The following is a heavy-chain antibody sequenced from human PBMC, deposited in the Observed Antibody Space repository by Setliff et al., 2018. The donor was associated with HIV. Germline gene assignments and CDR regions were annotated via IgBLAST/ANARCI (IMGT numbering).Heavy chain of an antibody. CDR3: ARQRLGNCSGARCSFSGMDV. CDR1: GGSFSGYY. CDR2: INHDRTT. Sequence: SETLSLTCAVYGGSFSGYYWSWIRQPPGKGLEWIGEINHDRTTNYSPSLKSRVTISVDTSRNQISLKLSSVTAADTAVYYCARQRLGNCSGARCSFSGMDVWGPGTTVTVSS. V-gene: IGHV4-34*01. D-gene: IGHD2-15*01. J-gene: IGHJ6*02.